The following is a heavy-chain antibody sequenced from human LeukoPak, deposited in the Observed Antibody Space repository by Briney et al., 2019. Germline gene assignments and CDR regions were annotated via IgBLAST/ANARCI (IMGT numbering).Heavy chain of an antibody. V-gene: IGHV1-46*01. Sequence: ASVTVSCKASGYTFTSYYMHWVRQAPGQGLEWMGIINPSGGSTSYAQKFQGRVTMTRDTSTSTVYMELRSLGSDDTAVYYCARDHRGSESPSIYWGQGTLVTVSS. J-gene: IGHJ4*02. CDR2: INPSGGST. D-gene: IGHD3-10*01. CDR3: ARDHRGSESPSIY. CDR1: GYTFTSYY.